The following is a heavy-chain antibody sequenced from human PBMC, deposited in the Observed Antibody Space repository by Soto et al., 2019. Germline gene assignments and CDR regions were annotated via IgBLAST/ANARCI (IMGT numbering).Heavy chain of an antibody. Sequence: ASVKVSCKASGYTFTGYYMHWVRQAPGQGLEWMGWINPNSGGTNYAQKFQGRVTMTRDTSISTAYMELSRLRSDDTAVYYCARDCAFWSGRPPFGMDVWGQGTTVTVSS. CDR2: INPNSGGT. CDR1: GYTFTGYY. V-gene: IGHV1-2*02. D-gene: IGHD3-3*01. CDR3: ARDCAFWSGRPPFGMDV. J-gene: IGHJ6*02.